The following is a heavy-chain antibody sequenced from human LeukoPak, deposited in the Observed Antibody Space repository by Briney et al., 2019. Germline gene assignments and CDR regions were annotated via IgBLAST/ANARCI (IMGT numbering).Heavy chain of an antibody. J-gene: IGHJ6*04. D-gene: IGHD3-3*01. Sequence: GGSLRLSCAASGFTFSSYAMSWVRQAPGKGLEWVSAISGSGGSTYYADSVKGRFTISRDNSKNTLYLQRNSLRAEDTAVYYCAKRTTIFGVVGGLDVWGKGTTVTVSS. CDR3: AKRTTIFGVVGGLDV. V-gene: IGHV3-23*01. CDR2: ISGSGGST. CDR1: GFTFSSYA.